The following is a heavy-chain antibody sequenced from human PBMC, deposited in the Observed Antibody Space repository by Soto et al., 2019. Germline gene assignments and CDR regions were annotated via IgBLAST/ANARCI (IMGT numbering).Heavy chain of an antibody. CDR3: AKSLGGGARGLYYYYYGMDV. CDR2: ISWNSGSI. D-gene: IGHD3-16*02. J-gene: IGHJ6*02. Sequence: GGSLRLSCADSGFTFDDYAMHWVRQAPGKGLEWVSGISWNSGSIGYADSVKGRFTISRDNAKNSLYLQMNSLRAEDTALYYCAKSLGGGARGLYYYYYGMDVWGQGTTVTVSS. CDR1: GFTFDDYA. V-gene: IGHV3-9*01.